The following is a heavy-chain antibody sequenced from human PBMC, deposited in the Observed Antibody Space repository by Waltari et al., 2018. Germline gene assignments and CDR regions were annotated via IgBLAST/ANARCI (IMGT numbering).Heavy chain of an antibody. Sequence: QVQLQESGPGLVKPSETLSLTCTVSGYSISSGYYWGWIRQPPGKGLEWIGSIYHSGSTYYNPSLKSRVTISVDTSKNQFSLKLSSVTAADTAMYYCAREQITPIYMDVWGKGTTVTISS. CDR1: GYSISSGYY. CDR3: AREQITPIYMDV. CDR2: IYHSGST. V-gene: IGHV4-38-2*02. D-gene: IGHD3-16*01. J-gene: IGHJ6*03.